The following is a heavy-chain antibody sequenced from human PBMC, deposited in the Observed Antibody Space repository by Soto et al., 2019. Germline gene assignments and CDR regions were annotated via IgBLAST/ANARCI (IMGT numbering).Heavy chain of an antibody. CDR1: GGSISSYY. CDR2: IYYSGST. CDR3: ARGGGPHYYDSSGYYRPFDY. Sequence: KPSETLSLTCTVSGGSISSYYWSWIRQPPGKGLEWIGYIYYSGSTNYNPSLKSRVTISVDTSKNQFSLKLSSVTAADTAVYYCARGGGPHYYDSSGYYRPFDYWGQGTLVTVSS. J-gene: IGHJ4*02. D-gene: IGHD3-22*01. V-gene: IGHV4-59*01.